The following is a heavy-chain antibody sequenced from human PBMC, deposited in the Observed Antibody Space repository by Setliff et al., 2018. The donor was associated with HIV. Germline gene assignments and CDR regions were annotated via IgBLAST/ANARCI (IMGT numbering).Heavy chain of an antibody. J-gene: IGHJ4*02. CDR2: VYSTGSI. Sequence: SETLSLTCTVSGGSMSRFYWTWIRQPPGKGLEWIGFVYSTGSINYSPSFRGRLTISLDTSENQFSLHLTSVTAADTAVYYCARAEGDAYNSLPYFDSWGPGALVTVLL. CDR3: ARAEGDAYNSLPYFDS. D-gene: IGHD1-1*01. V-gene: IGHV4-59*01. CDR1: GGSMSRFY.